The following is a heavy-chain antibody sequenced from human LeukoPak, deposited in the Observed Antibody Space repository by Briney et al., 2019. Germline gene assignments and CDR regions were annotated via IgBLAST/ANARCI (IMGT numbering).Heavy chain of an antibody. J-gene: IGHJ6*03. CDR3: ARDRHKQWLAHRYYYYYMDV. Sequence: GASVKVSCKASGYTFTSYGISWVRQAPGQGLEWMGWINTNTGNPTYAQGFTGRFVFSLDTSVSTAYLQISSLKAEDTAVYYCARDRHKQWLAHRYYYYYMDVWGKGTTVTVSS. D-gene: IGHD6-19*01. V-gene: IGHV7-4-1*02. CDR2: INTNTGNP. CDR1: GYTFTSYG.